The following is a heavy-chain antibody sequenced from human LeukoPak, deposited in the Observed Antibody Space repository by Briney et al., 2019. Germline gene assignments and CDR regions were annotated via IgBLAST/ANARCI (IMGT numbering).Heavy chain of an antibody. CDR1: GFTFSSYA. CDR2: ISYDGSNK. D-gene: IGHD6-19*01. V-gene: IGHV3-30-3*01. J-gene: IGHJ4*02. Sequence: QPGGSLRLSCAASGFTFSSYAMHWVRQAPGKGLEWVAVISYDGSNKYYADSVKGRFTISRDNSKNTLYLQMNSLRAEDTAVYYCANIAVAAPTFDYWGQGTLVTVSS. CDR3: ANIAVAAPTFDY.